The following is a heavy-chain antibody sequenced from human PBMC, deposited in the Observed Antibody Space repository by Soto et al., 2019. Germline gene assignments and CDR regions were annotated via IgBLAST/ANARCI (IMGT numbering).Heavy chain of an antibody. Sequence: QVQLVQSGAEVKKPGASVKVSCKASGYTFTSYDTNWVRQATGQGLEWMGWMNPNSGNTGYAQKFQGRVTMTRNTSISTAYMELSSLRSEDTAVYYCARIQCSGGSCYFPLWAFDIWGQGTMVTVSS. CDR3: ARIQCSGGSCYFPLWAFDI. CDR2: MNPNSGNT. CDR1: GYTFTSYD. V-gene: IGHV1-8*01. D-gene: IGHD2-15*01. J-gene: IGHJ3*02.